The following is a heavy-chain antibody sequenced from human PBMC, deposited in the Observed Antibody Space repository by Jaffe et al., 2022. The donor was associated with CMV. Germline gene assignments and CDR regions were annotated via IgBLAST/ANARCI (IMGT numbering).Heavy chain of an antibody. J-gene: IGHJ4*02. CDR3: ARVWLAAGLGYYDSSGEPLDY. CDR1: GYTFTGYY. V-gene: IGHV1-2*02. CDR2: INPNSGGT. D-gene: IGHD3-22*01. Sequence: QVQLVQSGAEVKKPGASVKVSCKASGYTFTGYYMHWVRQAPGQGLEWMGWINPNSGGTNYAQKFQGRVTMTRDTSISTAYMELSRLRSDDTAVYYCARVWLAAGLGYYDSSGEPLDYWGQGTLVTVSS.